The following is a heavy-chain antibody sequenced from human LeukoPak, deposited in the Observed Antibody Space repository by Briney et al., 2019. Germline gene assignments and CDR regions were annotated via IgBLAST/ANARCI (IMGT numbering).Heavy chain of an antibody. CDR1: GYTFTSYA. CDR2: INTNTGNP. J-gene: IGHJ4*02. D-gene: IGHD5-24*01. Sequence: GASVKVSCKASGYTFTSYAMNWVRQAPGQGLEWMGWINTNTGNPTYAQGFTGRFVFSLDTSVSTAYLQISSLKAEDTAVYYCARPPTRCGGYNCLGGNYFDYWGQGTLVTVSS. CDR3: ARPPTRCGGYNCLGGNYFDY. V-gene: IGHV7-4-1*02.